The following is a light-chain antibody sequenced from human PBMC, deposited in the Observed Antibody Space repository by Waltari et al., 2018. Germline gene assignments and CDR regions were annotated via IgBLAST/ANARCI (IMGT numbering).Light chain of an antibody. V-gene: IGLV6-57*04. J-gene: IGLJ2*01. Sequence: FMLTQPRSVSESPGKTVTISCTRSSGSIASNFVHWYQQPPGSAPTTVIYAGNQRPSGVPDRFSGSIASSSNSASLTISGLKTEDEADYYCQSYDSSNQRVFGGGTKLTVL. CDR3: QSYDSSNQRV. CDR2: AGN. CDR1: SGSIASNF.